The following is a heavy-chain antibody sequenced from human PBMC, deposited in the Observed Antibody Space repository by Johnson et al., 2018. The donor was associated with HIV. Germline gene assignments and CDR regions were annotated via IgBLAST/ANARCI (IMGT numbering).Heavy chain of an antibody. CDR3: ARPRSTVTQVDAFDI. CDR1: GFTFSSYA. V-gene: IGHV3-64*01. J-gene: IGHJ3*02. CDR2: ISSNGGST. Sequence: MLLVESGGGLVQPGGSMRLSCAASGFTFSSYAMHWVRQAPGKGLEYVSAISSNGGSTYYANSVKGRFIISRDNSKNTLYLQMGNLRAEDMAVYYCARPRSTVTQVDAFDIWGQGTMVTVSS. D-gene: IGHD4-17*01.